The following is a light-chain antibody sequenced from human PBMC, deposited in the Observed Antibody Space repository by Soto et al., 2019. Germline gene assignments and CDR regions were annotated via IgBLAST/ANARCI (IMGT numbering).Light chain of an antibody. CDR3: QQYNNWPPA. CDR2: GAS. Sequence: EIVMTQSPATLSVSPGERATLSCRASQSVSGNLAWYQQKPGQAPSLLIYGASTRATGIPARFSGSGSGTEFTLTISSLQSEDFAVYCCQQYNNWPPAFGQGTKVEIK. V-gene: IGKV3-15*01. CDR1: QSVSGN. J-gene: IGKJ1*01.